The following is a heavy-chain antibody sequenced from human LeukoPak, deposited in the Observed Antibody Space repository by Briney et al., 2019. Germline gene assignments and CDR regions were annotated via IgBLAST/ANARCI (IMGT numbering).Heavy chain of an antibody. V-gene: IGHV3-43*02. Sequence: GGSLRLSSAASGFTFDDYAMHWVRQGLGKSLEWVSLINENGDIAYYGDSVRGRFTVSRDNAKNSLYLQMNSLTTEDTALYYCAKARWEPYFDYWGQGTLVTVSS. CDR3: AKARWEPYFDY. J-gene: IGHJ4*02. D-gene: IGHD1-26*01. CDR2: INENGDIA. CDR1: GFTFDDYA.